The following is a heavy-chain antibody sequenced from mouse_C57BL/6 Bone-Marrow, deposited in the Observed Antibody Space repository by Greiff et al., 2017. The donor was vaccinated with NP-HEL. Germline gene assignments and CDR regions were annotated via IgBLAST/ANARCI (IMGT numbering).Heavy chain of an antibody. CDR1: GYSITSGYY. J-gene: IGHJ2*01. CDR3: ARDGTVYYGSSYLYYFDY. D-gene: IGHD1-1*01. Sequence: EVKLMESGPGLVKPSQSLSLTCSVTGYSITSGYYWNWIRQFPGNKLEWMGYISYDGSNNYNPSLKNRISITRDTSKNQFFLKLNSVTTEDTATYYCARDGTVYYGSSYLYYFDYWGQGTTLTVSS. CDR2: ISYDGSN. V-gene: IGHV3-6*01.